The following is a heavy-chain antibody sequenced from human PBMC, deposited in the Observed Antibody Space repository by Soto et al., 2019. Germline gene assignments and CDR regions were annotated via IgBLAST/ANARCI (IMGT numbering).Heavy chain of an antibody. V-gene: IGHV3-23*01. J-gene: IGHJ6*02. D-gene: IGHD1-20*01. Sequence: GGSLRLSCAASGFTFSSYAMSWVRQAPGKGLEWVSAISGSGGSTYYADSVKGRFTISRDNSKNTLYLQMNSLRAEDTAVDYCAKASLTSTVTSYYYYYGMDVWGQGTTVTVSS. CDR3: AKASLTSTVTSYYYYYGMDV. CDR1: GFTFSSYA. CDR2: ISGSGGST.